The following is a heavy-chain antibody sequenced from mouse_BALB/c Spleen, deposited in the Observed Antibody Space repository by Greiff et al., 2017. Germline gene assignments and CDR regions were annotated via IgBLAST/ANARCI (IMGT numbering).Heavy chain of an antibody. CDR3: ARSYDYDGYAMDY. CDR1: GYSFTGYN. J-gene: IGHJ4*01. V-gene: IGHV1S135*01. CDR2: IDPYNGGT. D-gene: IGHD2-4*01. Sequence: EVQLQQSGPELGKPGASVKISCKASGYSFTGYNMYWVKQSHRKSLEWIGYIDPYNGGTSYNQKSKGKATLTVDKSSSTAFMHLNSLTSEDSAIYYCARSYDYDGYAMDYWGQGTSVTVSS.